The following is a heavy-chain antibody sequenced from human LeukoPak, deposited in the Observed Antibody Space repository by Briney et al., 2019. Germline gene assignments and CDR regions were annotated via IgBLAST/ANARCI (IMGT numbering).Heavy chain of an antibody. CDR2: IYYSGST. D-gene: IGHD6-19*01. CDR3: ARVQQWLSWGYYFDY. J-gene: IGHJ4*02. Sequence: PSQTLSLTCTVSGGSISSGGYYWSWIRQPPGKGLEWIGYIYYSGSTNYNPSLKSRVTISVDTSKNQFSLKLSSVTAADTAVYYCARVQQWLSWGYYFDYWGQGTLVTVSS. CDR1: GGSISSGGYY. V-gene: IGHV4-61*08.